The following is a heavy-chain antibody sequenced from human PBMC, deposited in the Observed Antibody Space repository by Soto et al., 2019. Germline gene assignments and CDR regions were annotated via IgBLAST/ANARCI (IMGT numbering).Heavy chain of an antibody. CDR1: GDSVSSNSAA. J-gene: IGHJ6*02. Sequence: SQTLSLTCAISGDSVSSNSAAWNWIRQSPSRGLEWLGRTYYRSKWYNDYAVSVKSRITINPDTSKNQFSLQLNSVTPEDTAVYYCARRNTYYYGSGSYYNYYGMDVWRQRPTVPVSS. D-gene: IGHD3-10*01. V-gene: IGHV6-1*01. CDR2: TYYRSKWYN. CDR3: ARRNTYYYGSGSYYNYYGMDV.